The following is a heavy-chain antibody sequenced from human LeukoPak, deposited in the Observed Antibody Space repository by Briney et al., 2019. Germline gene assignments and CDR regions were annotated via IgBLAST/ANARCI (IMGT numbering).Heavy chain of an antibody. Sequence: SEILSLTCAVYGGSFSGYYWSWIRQPPGKGLEWIGEINHSGSTNYNPSLKSRVTISVDTSKNQFSLKLSSVTAADTAVYYCATTSIAAYDYWGQGTLVTVSS. CDR3: ATTSIAAYDY. CDR1: GGSFSGYY. J-gene: IGHJ4*02. D-gene: IGHD6-6*01. V-gene: IGHV4-34*01. CDR2: INHSGST.